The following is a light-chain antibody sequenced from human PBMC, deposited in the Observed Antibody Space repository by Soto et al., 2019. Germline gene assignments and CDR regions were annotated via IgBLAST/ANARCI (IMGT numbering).Light chain of an antibody. CDR2: GAS. J-gene: IGKJ2*01. CDR1: QSVSTN. Sequence: EVVLTQSPVTLSVSPGERATLSCRASQSVSTNLAWYQQKPGQAPRLLIYGASTRATGIPARFSGSGSGTEITITISRPQSEDFADYYCRKYNHSYTFGQGTKLEIK. CDR3: RKYNHSYT. V-gene: IGKV3-15*01.